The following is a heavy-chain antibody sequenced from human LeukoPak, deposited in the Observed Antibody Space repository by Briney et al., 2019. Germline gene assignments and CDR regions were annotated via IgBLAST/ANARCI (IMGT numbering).Heavy chain of an antibody. V-gene: IGHV1-69*13. D-gene: IGHD3-22*01. Sequence: ASVKVSCKASGGTFSSYAISWVRQAPGQGLEWMGGIIPIFGTANYAQKFQGRVTITADESTSTAYMELSSLRSEDTAVYYCARGLDYDSSGYPIKWYFDLWGRGTLVTVSS. CDR2: IIPIFGTA. CDR1: GGTFSSYA. J-gene: IGHJ2*01. CDR3: ARGLDYDSSGYPIKWYFDL.